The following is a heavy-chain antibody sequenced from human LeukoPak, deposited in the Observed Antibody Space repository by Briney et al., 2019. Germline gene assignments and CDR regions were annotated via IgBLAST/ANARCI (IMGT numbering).Heavy chain of an antibody. J-gene: IGHJ4*02. CDR3: ARLAVAGNTGYYFNS. Sequence: SETLSLTCTVSGGSISSHYWGWIRQPPGKGLEWIGYIYNSGSTNYNPSLKSRVTISVDTSKNQFSLKLSSVTAADTAVYYCARLAVAGNTGYYFNSWGQGTPVTVSS. D-gene: IGHD6-19*01. V-gene: IGHV4-59*08. CDR2: IYNSGST. CDR1: GGSISSHY.